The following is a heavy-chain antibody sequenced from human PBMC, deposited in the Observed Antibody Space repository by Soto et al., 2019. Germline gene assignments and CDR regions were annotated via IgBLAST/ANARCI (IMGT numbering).Heavy chain of an antibody. Sequence: SETLSLTCTVSGGSISSGGYYWSWIRQHPGKGLEWIGYIYYSGSTYYNPSLKSRVTISVDTSKNQFSLKLSSVTAADTAVYYCARVPHIAAAWNNWFDPWGQGTLVTV. V-gene: IGHV4-31*03. J-gene: IGHJ5*02. CDR3: ARVPHIAAAWNNWFDP. D-gene: IGHD6-13*01. CDR2: IYYSGST. CDR1: GGSISSGGYY.